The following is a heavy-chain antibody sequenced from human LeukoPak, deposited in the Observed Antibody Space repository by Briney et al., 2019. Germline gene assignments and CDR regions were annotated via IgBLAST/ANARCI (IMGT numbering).Heavy chain of an antibody. CDR3: VGEGDYWHRFHY. CDR1: GDFIRSYY. J-gene: IGHJ4*02. D-gene: IGHD4-17*01. Sequence: PSETLSLTCTVSGDFIRSYYWTWIRQPPGKGVEWIGYFHCTGTTNYNPSLKSRVTISVDTSKNQFSLKLNSVTAADKAVYCCVGEGDYWHRFHYWGRGTLVTVSS. V-gene: IGHV4-59*01. CDR2: FHCTGTT.